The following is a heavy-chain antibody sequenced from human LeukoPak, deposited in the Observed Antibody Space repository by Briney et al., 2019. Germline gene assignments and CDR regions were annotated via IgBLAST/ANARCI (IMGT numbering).Heavy chain of an antibody. CDR2: ISGSGGRT. D-gene: IGHD5-18*01. CDR1: GFTFSSYA. Sequence: GGSLRLSCAASGFTFSSYAMSWVRQAPGKGLEWVSGISGSGGRTFYADAVKGRFTISRDNSKNTLYLHMNNLRDDDTAVYYCAKDIWGGTAMVFDYWGQGTLVTVSS. J-gene: IGHJ4*02. CDR3: AKDIWGGTAMVFDY. V-gene: IGHV3-23*01.